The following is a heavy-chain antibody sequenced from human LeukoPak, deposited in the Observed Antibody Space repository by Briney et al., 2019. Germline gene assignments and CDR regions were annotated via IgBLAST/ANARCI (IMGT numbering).Heavy chain of an antibody. J-gene: IGHJ4*02. CDR1: GGSISSHY. Sequence: PSETLSLTCTVSGGSISSHYWSWIRQPPGKGLEWIGYIYYSGSTNYNPSLKSRVTISVDTSKNQFSLKLSSVTAADTAVYYCARAISIAAAGIPVLGYWGQGTLVTVSS. V-gene: IGHV4-59*11. D-gene: IGHD6-13*01. CDR3: ARAISIAAAGIPVLGY. CDR2: IYYSGST.